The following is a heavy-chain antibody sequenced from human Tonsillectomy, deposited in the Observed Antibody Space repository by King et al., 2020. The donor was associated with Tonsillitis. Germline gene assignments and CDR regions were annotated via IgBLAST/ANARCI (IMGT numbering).Heavy chain of an antibody. CDR2: ISSSSSYI. V-gene: IGHV3-21*01. Sequence: VQLVESGGGLVKPGGSLRLSCAASGFTFSSYSMNWVRQAPGKGLEWVSFISSSSSYIYYADSVKGRFTISRDNAKNSLYLQMNSLRAEDTAVYFCARDFHYADYYYYYMDVWGKGTTVTVSS. CDR3: ARDFHYADYYYYYMDV. D-gene: IGHD4-17*01. J-gene: IGHJ6*03. CDR1: GFTFSSYS.